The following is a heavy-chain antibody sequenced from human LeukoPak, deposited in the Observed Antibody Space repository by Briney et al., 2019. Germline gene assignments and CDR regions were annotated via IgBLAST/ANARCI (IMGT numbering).Heavy chain of an antibody. D-gene: IGHD6-13*01. Sequence: PGGSLRLSCAASGFTFSSYEMNWVRQAPGKGLEWVSYISSSGSTIYYADSVKGRFTISRENAKNSLYLQMNSLRAEDTAVYYCARARIAAAGTVRGVFDYWGQGTLVTVSS. CDR1: GFTFSSYE. J-gene: IGHJ4*02. CDR2: ISSSGSTI. CDR3: ARARIAAAGTVRGVFDY. V-gene: IGHV3-48*03.